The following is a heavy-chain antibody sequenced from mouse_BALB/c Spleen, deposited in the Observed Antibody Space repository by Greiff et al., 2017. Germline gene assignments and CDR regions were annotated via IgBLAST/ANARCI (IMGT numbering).Heavy chain of an antibody. CDR1: GFTFSSYA. D-gene: IGHD1-1*01. CDR2: ISSGGSYT. J-gene: IGHJ1*01. CDR3: ARETTVVAPYWYFDV. V-gene: IGHV5-9-4*01. Sequence: EVMLVESGGGLVKPGGSLKLSCAASGFTFSSYAMSWVRQSPEKRLEWVAEISSGGSYTYYPDTVTGRFTISRDNAKNTLYLEMSSLRSEDTAMYYCARETTVVAPYWYFDVWGAGTTVTVAS.